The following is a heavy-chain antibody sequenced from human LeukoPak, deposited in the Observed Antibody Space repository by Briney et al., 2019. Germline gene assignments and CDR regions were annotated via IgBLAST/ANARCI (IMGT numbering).Heavy chain of an antibody. V-gene: IGHV3-48*04. CDR2: ISSSSSTI. D-gene: IGHD3-22*01. Sequence: GRSLRLSCAASGFTFSSYSMNWVRQAPGKGLEWVSYISSSSSTIYYADSVKGRFTISRDNAKNSLYLQMNSLRAEDTAVYYCARDQVSWDSSGYPFQHWGQGTLVTVSS. CDR1: GFTFSSYS. CDR3: ARDQVSWDSSGYPFQH. J-gene: IGHJ1*01.